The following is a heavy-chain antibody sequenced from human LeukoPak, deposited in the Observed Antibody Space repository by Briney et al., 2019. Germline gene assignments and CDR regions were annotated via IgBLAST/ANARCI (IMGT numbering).Heavy chain of an antibody. D-gene: IGHD3-10*01. V-gene: IGHV3-23*01. CDR3: AKDEPEHYYGSGSQDNWFDP. CDR2: ISGSGGST. Sequence: QTGGSLRLSCAASGFTVSSNYMSWVRQAPGKGLEWVSAISGSGGSTYYADSVKGRFTISRDNSKNTLYLQMNSLRAEDTAVYYCAKDEPEHYYGSGSQDNWFDPWGQGTLVTVSS. J-gene: IGHJ5*02. CDR1: GFTVSSNY.